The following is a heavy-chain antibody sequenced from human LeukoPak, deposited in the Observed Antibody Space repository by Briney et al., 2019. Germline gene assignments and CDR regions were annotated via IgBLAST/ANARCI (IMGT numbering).Heavy chain of an antibody. CDR3: ARLSSSWYRGAFDI. Sequence: SETLSLTCTVSGYSISSGYYWGWIRQPPGKGLEWIGSIYHSGSTYYNPSLKSRVTISVDTSKNQFSLKLSSVTAADTAVYYCARLSSSWYRGAFDIWGQGTVVTVSS. V-gene: IGHV4-38-2*02. D-gene: IGHD6-13*01. J-gene: IGHJ3*02. CDR2: IYHSGST. CDR1: GYSISSGYY.